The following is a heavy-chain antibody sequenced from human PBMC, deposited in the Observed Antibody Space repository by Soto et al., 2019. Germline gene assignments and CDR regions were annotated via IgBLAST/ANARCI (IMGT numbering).Heavy chain of an antibody. J-gene: IGHJ4*02. CDR3: ARDQFIKGSGYLSFDY. D-gene: IGHD3-3*01. V-gene: IGHV3-74*01. Sequence: ASGFTFGSYWMHWVRQAPGKGLVWVSRINSDGSSTSYADSVKGRFTFSRDNAKNTLYLQMDSLRAEDTAVYYCARDQFIKGSGYLSFDYPGQATPVTVAS. CDR2: INSDGSST. CDR1: GFTFGSYW.